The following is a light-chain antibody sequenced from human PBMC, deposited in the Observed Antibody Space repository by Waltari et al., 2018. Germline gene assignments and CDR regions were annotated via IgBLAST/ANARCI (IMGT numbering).Light chain of an antibody. CDR2: GAS. CDR3: QQNNSWPYT. CDR1: QSVSSN. Sequence: EIVMTQSPATLSVSPGERVTLSCRASQSVSSNLAWYQQKPGQAPRLLILGASTRATGIPARFSGSGSGTEFTLTISSLQSEDFAVYYCQQNNSWPYTFGQGTKLEIK. V-gene: IGKV3-15*01. J-gene: IGKJ2*01.